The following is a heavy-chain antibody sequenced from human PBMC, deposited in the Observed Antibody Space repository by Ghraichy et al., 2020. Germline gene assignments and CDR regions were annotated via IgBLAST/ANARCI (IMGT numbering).Heavy chain of an antibody. CDR3: ARMRKYYDFWSGYYNVRNYYYYGMDV. CDR2: INHSGST. D-gene: IGHD3-3*01. Sequence: SETLSLTCAVYGGSFSGYYWSWIRQPPGKGLEWIGEINHSGSTNYNPSLKSRVTISVDTSKNQFSLKLSSVTAADTAVYYCARMRKYYDFWSGYYNVRNYYYYGMDVWGQGTTVTVSS. J-gene: IGHJ6*02. CDR1: GGSFSGYY. V-gene: IGHV4-34*01.